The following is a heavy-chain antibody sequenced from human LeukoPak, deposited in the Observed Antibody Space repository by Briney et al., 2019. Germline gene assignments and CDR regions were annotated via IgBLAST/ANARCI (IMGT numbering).Heavy chain of an antibody. J-gene: IGHJ4*02. V-gene: IGHV3-43*01. Sequence: GGSLRLSCAASGFTFDDYTMHWVRQAPGKGLEWVSLISWDGGSTYYADSVKGRFTISRDNSKNTLYLQMNSLRAEDTAVYYCAKWGCSGSDCYPFDYWGQGTLVTVSS. CDR3: AKWGCSGSDCYPFDY. CDR1: GFTFDDYT. CDR2: ISWDGGST. D-gene: IGHD2-21*02.